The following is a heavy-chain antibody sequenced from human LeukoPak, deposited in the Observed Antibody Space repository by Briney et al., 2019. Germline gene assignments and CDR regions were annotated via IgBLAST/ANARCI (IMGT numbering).Heavy chain of an antibody. V-gene: IGHV3-30-3*01. CDR3: ARGWPYCSSTNCYLYYYYGMDV. CDR1: GFTFSAYA. Sequence: GGSLRLSCAASGFTFSAYAMHWVRQAPGKGLEWVAVISYDGSNKYYADSVKGRFTISRDNSKDTLYLQMNSLRAEDTAVYYCARGWPYCSSTNCYLYYYYGMDVWGQGTTVTVSS. D-gene: IGHD2-2*01. J-gene: IGHJ6*02. CDR2: ISYDGSNK.